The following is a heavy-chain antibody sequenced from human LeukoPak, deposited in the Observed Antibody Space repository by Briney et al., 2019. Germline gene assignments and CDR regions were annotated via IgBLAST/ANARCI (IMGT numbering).Heavy chain of an antibody. D-gene: IGHD6-13*01. V-gene: IGHV1-69*01. J-gene: IGHJ6*03. CDR3: ARVPNIYSSRWSSADRDF. CDR2: IIPIFGTA. CDR1: GGTFSSYA. Sequence: ASVKVSCKASGGTFSSYAISWVRQAPGQGLEWMGGIIPIFGTANYAQKFQGRVTITADESTSTAYMELSSLRSEDTAVYYCARVPNIYSSRWSSADRDFWGKGTTVTVSS.